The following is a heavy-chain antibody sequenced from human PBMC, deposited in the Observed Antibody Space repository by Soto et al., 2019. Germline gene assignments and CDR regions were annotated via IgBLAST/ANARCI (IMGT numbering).Heavy chain of an antibody. CDR1: GGTFSSYA. Sequence: QVQLVQSGAEVKKPGSSVKVSCKASGGTFSSYAISWVRQAPGQGLEWMGGIIPIFGTANYAQKFQGRVTINADESTSTDYMERSSLRSEDTAVYYCARVEAAAHSRAFDIWGQGTMVTVSS. D-gene: IGHD6-13*01. CDR2: IIPIFGTA. CDR3: ARVEAAAHSRAFDI. V-gene: IGHV1-69*12. J-gene: IGHJ3*02.